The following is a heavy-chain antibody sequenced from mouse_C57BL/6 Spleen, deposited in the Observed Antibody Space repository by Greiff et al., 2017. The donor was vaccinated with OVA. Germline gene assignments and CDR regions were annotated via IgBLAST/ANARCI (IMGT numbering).Heavy chain of an antibody. V-gene: IGHV1-18*01. Sequence: EVQLQQSGPELVKPGASVKIPCKASGYTFTDYNMDWVKQSHGKSLEWIGAINPNNGGTIYNQKFKGKATLTVDKSSSTAYMELRSLTSEDTAVYYCARRKGDLLGYAMDYWGQGTSVTVSS. D-gene: IGHD2-1*01. CDR1: GYTFTDYN. CDR2: INPNNGGT. CDR3: ARRKGDLLGYAMDY. J-gene: IGHJ4*01.